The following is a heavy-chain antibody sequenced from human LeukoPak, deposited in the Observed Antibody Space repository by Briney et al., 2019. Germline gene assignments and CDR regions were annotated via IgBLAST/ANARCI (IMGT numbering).Heavy chain of an antibody. J-gene: IGHJ4*02. CDR2: IYFSGST. Sequence: SETLSLTCTVSGGSISGYYWSWIRQPPGKGLEWIGYIYFSGSTNYNPSLKSRATISVDRSKNQFSLKLSSVTAADTAVYYCARWLIDDLGYSGYDTPASHYYFDYWGQGTLVTVSS. V-gene: IGHV4-59*12. D-gene: IGHD5-12*01. CDR3: ARWLIDDLGYSGYDTPASHYYFDY. CDR1: GGSISGYY.